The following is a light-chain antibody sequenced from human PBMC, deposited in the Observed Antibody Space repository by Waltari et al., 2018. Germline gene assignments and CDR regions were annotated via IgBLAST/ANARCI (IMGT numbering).Light chain of an antibody. CDR1: SSDVGDFNY. V-gene: IGLV2-14*03. Sequence: QTALTQPASVSGSPGQSITISCTGTSSDVGDFNYVSWYQQHPGKAPKLIIYDVRYRPSGVSTGFSGSKSGNTASLSISGLQAEDEADYYCTSYTRGSTFFGGGTRLTVL. CDR2: DVR. J-gene: IGLJ2*01. CDR3: TSYTRGSTF.